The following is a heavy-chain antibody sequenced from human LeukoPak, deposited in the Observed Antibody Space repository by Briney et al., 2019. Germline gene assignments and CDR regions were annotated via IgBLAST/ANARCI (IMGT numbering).Heavy chain of an antibody. J-gene: IGHJ4*02. CDR1: GFTFSSYS. Sequence: GGSLRLSCAASGFTFSSYSMNWVRQAPGKGLEWVSPISSSSSYIYYADSVKGRFTISRDNAKNSLYLQMNSLRAEDTAVYYCASDLSRRIVVGTFDYWGQGTLVTVSS. CDR3: ASDLSRRIVVGTFDY. V-gene: IGHV3-21*01. CDR2: ISSSSSYI. D-gene: IGHD3-22*01.